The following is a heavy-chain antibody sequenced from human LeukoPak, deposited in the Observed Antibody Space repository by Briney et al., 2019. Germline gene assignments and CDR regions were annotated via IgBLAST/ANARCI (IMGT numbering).Heavy chain of an antibody. CDR2: ISYDGSNK. J-gene: IGHJ2*01. CDR1: GFTFSSYG. V-gene: IGHV3-30*03. CDR3: ARRSSAIPSYFDL. D-gene: IGHD2-2*02. Sequence: PGRSLRLSCAASGFTFSSYGMHWVRQAPGKGLEWVAVISYDGSNKYYADSVKGRFTISRDNAKNTLYLQMNSLRAEDTAVYYCARRSSAIPSYFDLWGRGTLVTVSS.